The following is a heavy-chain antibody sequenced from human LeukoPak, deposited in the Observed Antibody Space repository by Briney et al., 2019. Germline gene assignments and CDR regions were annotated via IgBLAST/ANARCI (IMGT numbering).Heavy chain of an antibody. D-gene: IGHD5-24*01. V-gene: IGHV1-58*02. J-gene: IGHJ3*02. CDR1: GFTFTSSA. CDR2: IVVGSGNT. CDR3: AADLGGTFSRDGYNPPNPDAFDI. Sequence: SVKVSCKASGFTFTSSAMQWVRQARGQRLEWIGWIVVGSGNTNYAQKFQERVTITRDMSTSTAYMELSSLRSEDTAVYYCAADLGGTFSRDGYNPPNPDAFDIWGQGTMVTVSS.